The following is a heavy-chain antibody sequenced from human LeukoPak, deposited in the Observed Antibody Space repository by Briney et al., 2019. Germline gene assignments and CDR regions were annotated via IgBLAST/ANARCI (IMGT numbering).Heavy chain of an antibody. CDR3: ARQRIVGPAGGFYFEN. Sequence: GGSLRLSCAASGFTFSDYYMTWIRQAPGKGLEWVSYISSSSSYTNYADSVKGRFTISRDNAKNSLYLQMNSLRAEDTAVYYCARQRIVGPAGGFYFENWGQGTLVTVSS. J-gene: IGHJ4*02. D-gene: IGHD1-26*01. CDR2: ISSSSSYT. V-gene: IGHV3-11*06. CDR1: GFTFSDYY.